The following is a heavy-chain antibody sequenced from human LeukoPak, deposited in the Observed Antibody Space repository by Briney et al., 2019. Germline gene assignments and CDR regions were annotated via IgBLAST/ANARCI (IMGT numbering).Heavy chain of an antibody. CDR2: IYHSGST. V-gene: IGHV4-61*01. J-gene: IGHJ4*02. CDR3: ARDQVTAAGTGGLGY. Sequence: SETLSLTCTVSGGSVRGDRYYWNWIRQPPGKGLEWVGEIYHSGSTIYNPSLKSRVTISVDMSKNQFSLKLNSVTAADTAVYFCARDQVTAAGTGGLGYWGQGTLVTVSS. CDR1: GGSVRGDRYY. D-gene: IGHD6-13*01.